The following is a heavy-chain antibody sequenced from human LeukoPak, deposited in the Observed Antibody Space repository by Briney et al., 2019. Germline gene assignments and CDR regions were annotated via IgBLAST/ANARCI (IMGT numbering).Heavy chain of an antibody. CDR2: IYYNGCT. CDR3: ATESGSSSWRNWFDP. J-gene: IGHJ5*02. V-gene: IGHV4-39*07. CDR1: GRSISSSSYY. D-gene: IGHD6-13*01. Sequence: SETLSLTCTVSGRSISSSSYYWGWIRQPPGKGLEWIGSIYYNGCTYYNPSLKSRVTISVDTSKNQFSLKLSSVADADTAVYCCATESGSSSWRNWFDPWGQGTLVTVSS.